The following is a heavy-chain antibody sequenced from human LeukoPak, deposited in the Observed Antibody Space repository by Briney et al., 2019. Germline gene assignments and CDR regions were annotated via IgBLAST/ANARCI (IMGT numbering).Heavy chain of an antibody. J-gene: IGHJ4*02. D-gene: IGHD5-24*01. V-gene: IGHV4-59*01. Sequence: PSETLSLICTVSGGSMTSYYWSWIWQPPGKGLEWIGYIYYSGSTNYNPSLKSRVAMSVDTSKNQFSLKLSSVTAADTAVYYCARGGRDGYSPINYWGQGILVTVSS. CDR3: ARGGRDGYSPINY. CDR2: IYYSGST. CDR1: GGSMTSYY.